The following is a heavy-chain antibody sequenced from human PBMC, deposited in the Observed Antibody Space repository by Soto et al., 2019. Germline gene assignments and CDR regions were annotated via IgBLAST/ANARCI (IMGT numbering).Heavy chain of an antibody. CDR3: ARERLDHNPHAFDI. CDR2: ISSSSSYT. D-gene: IGHD1-1*01. V-gene: IGHV3-11*05. J-gene: IGHJ3*02. CDR1: GFTFSDYY. Sequence: QVQLVESGGGLVKPGGSLRLSCAASGFTFSDYYMSWIRQAPGKGLEWVSYISSSSSYTNYADSVKGRFTISRDNAKNSLYLQMNSLRAEDTAVYYCARERLDHNPHAFDIWGQGTMVTVSS.